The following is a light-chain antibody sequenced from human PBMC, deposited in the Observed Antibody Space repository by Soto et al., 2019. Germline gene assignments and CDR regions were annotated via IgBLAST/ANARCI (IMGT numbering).Light chain of an antibody. J-gene: IGKJ1*01. CDR1: QGIRND. CDR3: LQDYNYPWT. CDR2: AAS. V-gene: IGKV1-6*01. Sequence: AIQMTPSPSSLSASVGYRVPLTCRASQGIRNDLGWYQQKPGKAPKLLIYAASSLQSGVPSRFSGSGSGTDFTLTIRSLQPEDFATYYCLQDYNYPWTFGQGTKVDIK.